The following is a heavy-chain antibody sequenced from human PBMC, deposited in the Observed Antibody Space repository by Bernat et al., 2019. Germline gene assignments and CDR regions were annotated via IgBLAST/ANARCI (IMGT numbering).Heavy chain of an antibody. CDR2: IYYSGST. J-gene: IGHJ6*03. D-gene: IGHD2-15*01. CDR1: GGSISSYY. Sequence: QVQLQESGPGLVKPSETLSLTCTVSGGSISSYYWSWIRQPPGKGLEWIGYIYYSGSTNYNPSLKSRVTISVDTSKNQFSLKLSSVTAAETAVYYCARGSCSGGSCDYYYYYMDVWGKGTTVTVSS. CDR3: ARGSCSGGSCDYYYYYMDV. V-gene: IGHV4-59*01.